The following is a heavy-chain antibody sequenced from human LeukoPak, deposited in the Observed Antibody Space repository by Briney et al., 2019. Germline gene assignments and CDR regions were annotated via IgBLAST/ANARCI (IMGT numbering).Heavy chain of an antibody. D-gene: IGHD6-13*01. CDR1: GDSASSNSAA. Sequence: SQTLSLTCAISGDSASSNSAAWNWIRQSPSRGLEWLERTYYRSKWYNDYAVSVKSRITINPDTSKNQFSLQLNSVTPEDTAVYYCARDVVIAAAGTVPGWFDPWGQGTLVTVSS. J-gene: IGHJ5*02. V-gene: IGHV6-1*01. CDR3: ARDVVIAAAGTVPGWFDP. CDR2: TYYRSKWYN.